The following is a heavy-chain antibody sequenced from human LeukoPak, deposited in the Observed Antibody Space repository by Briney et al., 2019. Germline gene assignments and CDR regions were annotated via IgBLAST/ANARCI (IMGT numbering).Heavy chain of an antibody. V-gene: IGHV1-24*01. J-gene: IGHJ4*02. D-gene: IGHD4-23*01. CDR3: ARDYGGNSGRSTDY. Sequence: ASVKVSCKVSGYTLTELSMHWVRQAPGKGLEWMGSFDPKDGETIYAQKFQGRVTMTRDMSTSTVYMELSSLRSEDTAVYYCARDYGGNSGRSTDYWGQGTLVTVSS. CDR2: FDPKDGET. CDR1: GYTLTELS.